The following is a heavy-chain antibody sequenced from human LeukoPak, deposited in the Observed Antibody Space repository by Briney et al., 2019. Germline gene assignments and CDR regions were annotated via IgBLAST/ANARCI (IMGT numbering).Heavy chain of an antibody. V-gene: IGHV3-48*02. J-gene: IGHJ4*02. CDR2: ISSRSSTI. D-gene: IGHD2-15*01. Sequence: GGSLRLSCVASGFTFSSYGMNWVRQAPGKGLEWISYISSRSSTIYYADSVKGRFTISRDNAKNSLYLRMNSLRDEDTAVYYCARGCSGGSCFGDFDYWGQGTLGTVSS. CDR1: GFTFSSYG. CDR3: ARGCSGGSCFGDFDY.